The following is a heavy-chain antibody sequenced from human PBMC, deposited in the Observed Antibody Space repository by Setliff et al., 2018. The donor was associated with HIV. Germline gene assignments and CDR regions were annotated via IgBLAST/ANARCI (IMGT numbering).Heavy chain of an antibody. J-gene: IGHJ6*02. CDR1: GGSISSSSYY. V-gene: IGHV4-39*07. CDR3: ARENTVVIYYYGMDV. D-gene: IGHD2-15*01. CDR2: IYYSGST. Sequence: LSLTCTVSGGSISSSSYYWGWIRQPPGKGLEWIGSIYYSGSTYYNPSLKSRVTISVDTSKNQFSLKLSSVTAADTAVYYCARENTVVIYYYGMDVWGQGTTVTVSS.